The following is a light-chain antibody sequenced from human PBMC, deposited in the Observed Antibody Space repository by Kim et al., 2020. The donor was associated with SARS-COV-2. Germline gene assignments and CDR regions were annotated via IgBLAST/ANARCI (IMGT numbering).Light chain of an antibody. CDR3: QAWDSSTKV. CDR1: KLGDKY. V-gene: IGLV3-1*01. J-gene: IGLJ1*01. CDR2: QDN. Sequence: SVSPGQTASITCYGDKLGDKYACWYQQKPGQSPVLVIYQDNKRPSGIPERFSGSNSGNTATLTISGTQAMDEADYYCQAWDSSTKVFGTGTKVTVL.